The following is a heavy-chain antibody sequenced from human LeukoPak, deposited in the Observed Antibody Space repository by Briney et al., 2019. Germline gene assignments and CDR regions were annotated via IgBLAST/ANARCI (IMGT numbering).Heavy chain of an antibody. V-gene: IGHV3-20*01. Sequence: GGSLRLSCAASGFTFDDYGMSWVRQAPGKGLEWVSGINWNVGSTGYADSVKGRFTISRDNAKNSLYLQMNSLRAEDTALYHCARDSYRFLEWLLSLIKNFDYWGQGTLVTVSS. CDR2: INWNVGST. CDR1: GFTFDDYG. CDR3: ARDSYRFLEWLLSLIKNFDY. D-gene: IGHD3-3*01. J-gene: IGHJ4*02.